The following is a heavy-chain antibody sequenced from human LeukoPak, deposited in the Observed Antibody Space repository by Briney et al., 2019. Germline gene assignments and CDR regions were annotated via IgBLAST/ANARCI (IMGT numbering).Heavy chain of an antibody. Sequence: GGSLRLSCAASGFTISRSSMHWVRQAPGKGLEWVSYISSSSSTIYYADSVKGRFTISRDNSKNTLYLQMNSLRAEDTAVYYCARGPSGYHNTGGQGTLVTVSS. V-gene: IGHV3-48*01. CDR1: GFTISRSS. D-gene: IGHD5-12*01. CDR2: ISSSSSTI. CDR3: ARGPSGYHNT. J-gene: IGHJ4*02.